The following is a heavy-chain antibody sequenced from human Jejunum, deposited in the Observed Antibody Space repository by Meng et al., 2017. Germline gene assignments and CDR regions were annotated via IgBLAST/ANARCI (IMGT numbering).Heavy chain of an antibody. V-gene: IGHV1-18*01. Sequence: ASAKVSCKASGYTFSNYGVTWVRQAPGQGVEWMGWISAYNGNRNYAQKFQDRVTMTTDTSTSTAYMELRSLRSDDTAVYYCARDWSGVSCSFDYWGQGTLVTVSS. D-gene: IGHD2-15*01. CDR1: GYTFSNYG. CDR3: ARDWSGVSCSFDY. CDR2: ISAYNGNR. J-gene: IGHJ4*02.